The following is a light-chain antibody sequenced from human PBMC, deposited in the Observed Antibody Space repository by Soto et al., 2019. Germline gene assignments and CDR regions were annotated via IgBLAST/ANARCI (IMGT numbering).Light chain of an antibody. CDR3: CSYTSRSTLV. CDR1: NSDVGGFNY. V-gene: IGLV2-14*01. CDR2: EVT. J-gene: IGLJ2*01. Sequence: QSVLTQPASVSGSPGQSITISCTGTNSDVGGFNYVSWYQQHPDKAPKLIIFEVTDRPSGVSNRFSGSKSGNTASLTISGLQSEDGAEYYCCSYTSRSTLVFGGGTKVTVL.